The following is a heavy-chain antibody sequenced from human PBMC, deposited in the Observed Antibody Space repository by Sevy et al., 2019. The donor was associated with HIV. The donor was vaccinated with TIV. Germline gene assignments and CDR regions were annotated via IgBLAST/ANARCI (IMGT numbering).Heavy chain of an antibody. CDR1: GFTFSSYA. CDR2: ISYDGSNK. V-gene: IGHV3-30*04. J-gene: IGHJ6*02. CDR3: ARVGVGLPEV. Sequence: QLGGSLRLSCAASGFTFSSYAMHWVRQAPGKGLEWVAVISYDGSNKYYADSVKGRFTISRDNSKNTLYLQMNSLRAEDTAVYYCARVGVGLPEVWGQGTTVTVSS. D-gene: IGHD5-12*01.